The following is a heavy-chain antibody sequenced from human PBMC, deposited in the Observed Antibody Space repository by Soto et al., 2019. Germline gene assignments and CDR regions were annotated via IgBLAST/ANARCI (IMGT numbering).Heavy chain of an antibody. Sequence: SETLSLTCNVSGDSIRSSKYYWGWIRQPPGKGLEWIGTIYYSGSIYYNPSLKSRVTISIDASKNHFSLKLSSVTAADTAVYYCAKGSGSSAYSTFDYWGQGTLVT. V-gene: IGHV4-39*02. CDR3: AKGSGSSAYSTFDY. CDR2: IYYSGSI. CDR1: GDSIRSSKYY. J-gene: IGHJ4*02. D-gene: IGHD3-16*01.